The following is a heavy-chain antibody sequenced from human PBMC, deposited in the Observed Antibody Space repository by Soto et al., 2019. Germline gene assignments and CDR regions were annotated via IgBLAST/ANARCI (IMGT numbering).Heavy chain of an antibody. CDR1: GFSLSTSGVN. Sequence: QITLKESGPTLVKPTQTLTLTCTFSGFSLSTSGVNVGWIRQPPGKALEWLALIYWDDAKRYSPSLKHRLTITKDTSKNQVVLTMTNIDPVDTATYYCAHRRRGFSYGHYFDYWGQGTLVTVSS. J-gene: IGHJ4*02. CDR3: AHRRRGFSYGHYFDY. CDR2: IYWDDAK. D-gene: IGHD5-18*01. V-gene: IGHV2-5*02.